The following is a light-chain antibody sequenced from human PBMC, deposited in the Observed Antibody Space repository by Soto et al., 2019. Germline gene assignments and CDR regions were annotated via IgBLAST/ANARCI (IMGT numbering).Light chain of an antibody. Sequence: DIQMTQSPSSLSASVGDRVSITCQASQDIGNYLNWYQQIPGKAPKLLIFDASNLESGVPSRFSGSGSGTDFTFTISSLQPEDIATYYCQQYETLPITFGQGTQLEIK. CDR2: DAS. V-gene: IGKV1-33*01. J-gene: IGKJ5*01. CDR3: QQYETLPIT. CDR1: QDIGNY.